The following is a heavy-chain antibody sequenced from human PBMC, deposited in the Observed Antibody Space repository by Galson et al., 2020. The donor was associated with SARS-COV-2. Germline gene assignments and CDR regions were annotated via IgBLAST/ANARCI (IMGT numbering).Heavy chain of an antibody. CDR2: IDPSDSYT. CDR3: ARHAVYCSGGSCYFYFDY. D-gene: IGHD2-15*01. V-gene: IGHV5-10-1*01. CDR1: GYSFTSYW. Sequence: GESLKISCKGSGYSFTSYWISWVRQMPGKGLAWMGRIDPSDSYTNYSPSFQGHVTISADKSISTAYLQWSSLKASDTAMYYCARHAVYCSGGSCYFYFDYWGQGTLVTVSS. J-gene: IGHJ4*02.